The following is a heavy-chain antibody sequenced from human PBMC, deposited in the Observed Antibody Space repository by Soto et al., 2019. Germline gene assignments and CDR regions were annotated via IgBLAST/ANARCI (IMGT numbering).Heavy chain of an antibody. J-gene: IGHJ4*02. CDR3: AIVLYSSSCGDCNLHDY. CDR2: ISGSSSNT. Sequence: GGSLRLSCAAYGFTFSDYYMTRIRQGPGKGLEWVSYISGSSSNTNYADSVKGRFTIFRDNAKNSLYLQMNSLRAEDTAVYYCAIVLYSSSCGDCNLHDYWGQRTLVIGSA. CDR1: GFTFSDYY. V-gene: IGHV3-11*05. D-gene: IGHD6-13*01.